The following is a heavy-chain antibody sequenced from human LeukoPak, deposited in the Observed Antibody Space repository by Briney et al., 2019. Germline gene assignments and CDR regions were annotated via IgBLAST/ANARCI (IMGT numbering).Heavy chain of an antibody. CDR3: ASSFGVVIIDY. CDR2: IYYSGST. J-gene: IGHJ4*02. Sequence: PSETLSLTCTVSGGSISSSSYYWGWIRQPPGKGLEWIGSIYYSGSTYYNPSLKSRVTISVDTSKNQFSLKLSSVTAADTAVYYCASSFGVVIIDYWGQGTLVTVSS. D-gene: IGHD3-3*01. CDR1: GGSISSSSYY. V-gene: IGHV4-39*01.